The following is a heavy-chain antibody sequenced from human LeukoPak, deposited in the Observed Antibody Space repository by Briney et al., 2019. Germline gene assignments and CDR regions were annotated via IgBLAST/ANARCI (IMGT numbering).Heavy chain of an antibody. CDR2: TIPIFGTA. Sequence: GSSVKVSCKASGGTFSSYAISWVRQAPGQGLEWMGGTIPIFGTANYAQKFQGRVTITADESTSTAYMELSSLRSEDTAVYYCARGPRYCSSTSCPPYYWGQGTLVTVSS. D-gene: IGHD2-2*01. J-gene: IGHJ4*02. V-gene: IGHV1-69*01. CDR3: ARGPRYCSSTSCPPYY. CDR1: GGTFSSYA.